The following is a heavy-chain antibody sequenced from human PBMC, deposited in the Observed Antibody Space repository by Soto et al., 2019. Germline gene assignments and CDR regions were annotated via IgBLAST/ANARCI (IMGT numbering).Heavy chain of an antibody. D-gene: IGHD5-12*01. Sequence: SVKVSCKASGGTFSSYAISWVRQAPGQGLEWMGGIIPIFGTANYAQKFQGRVTITADESTSTAYMELSSLRSEDTAVYYCARSESRGSGYDLPYYFDYWGQGTLVTVSS. V-gene: IGHV1-69*13. CDR2: IIPIFGTA. CDR3: ARSESRGSGYDLPYYFDY. J-gene: IGHJ4*02. CDR1: GGTFSSYA.